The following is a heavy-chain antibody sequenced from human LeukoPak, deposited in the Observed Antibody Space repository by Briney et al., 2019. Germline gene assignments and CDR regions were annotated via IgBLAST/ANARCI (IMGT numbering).Heavy chain of an antibody. Sequence: GGSLRLSCAASGFTVSSNYMNWVRQAPGKGLEWVSVIYSGGTTYYTDPVKCRFTISRDNSKNTLYLQINSLRADDTAVYYCARDQDSGYGDAFDIWGQGTMITVSS. D-gene: IGHD5-12*01. CDR3: ARDQDSGYGDAFDI. CDR1: GFTVSSNY. J-gene: IGHJ3*02. V-gene: IGHV3-66*01. CDR2: IYSGGTT.